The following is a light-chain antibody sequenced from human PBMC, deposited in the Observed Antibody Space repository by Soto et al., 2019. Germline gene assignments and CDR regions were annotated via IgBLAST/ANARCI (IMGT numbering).Light chain of an antibody. CDR2: GHS. Sequence: QSVLTQSPSVSGAPGQRVTISCTGSSSNIGAGFDVHWYQQLPGTAPKLLIFGHSNRPSGVPDRFSGSKSGTSASLAITGLQPEDEADHYCQSYDGSLSGYVFGTGTKVTVL. V-gene: IGLV1-40*01. CDR3: QSYDGSLSGYV. J-gene: IGLJ1*01. CDR1: SSNIGAGFD.